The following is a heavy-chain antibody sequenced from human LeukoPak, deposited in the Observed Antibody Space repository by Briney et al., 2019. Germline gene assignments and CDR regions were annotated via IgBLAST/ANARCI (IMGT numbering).Heavy chain of an antibody. CDR1: GFIFSNYG. D-gene: IGHD6-19*01. J-gene: IGHJ4*02. V-gene: IGHV3-30*03. CDR3: ATGHSSGWYYFDY. CDR2: LSYDGSNK. Sequence: GRSLRLSCAASGFIFSNYGMHWVRQAPGKGLEWVAVLSYDGSNKYYADSVKGRLTISRDNSKNTVYLQMSSLRAEDTAMYYCATGHSSGWYYFDYWGQGTLVTVSS.